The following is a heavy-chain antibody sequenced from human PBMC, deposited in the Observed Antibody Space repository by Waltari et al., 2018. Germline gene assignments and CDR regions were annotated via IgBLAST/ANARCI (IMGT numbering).Heavy chain of an antibody. J-gene: IGHJ4*02. CDR1: GDSINNNHC. CDR3: ARGLSQYGATTGFDY. CDR2: IYGSGST. Sequence: QVQLQESGPGLVKPSGTLSLPCVVSGDSINNNHCWSWVRQAPGKGLEWIGQIYGSGSTIYNPSVKSRVTISADNSKNQFSLTLKSVTAADTALYFCARGLSQYGATTGFDYWGQGTRVSVSS. D-gene: IGHD3-9*01. V-gene: IGHV4-4*02.